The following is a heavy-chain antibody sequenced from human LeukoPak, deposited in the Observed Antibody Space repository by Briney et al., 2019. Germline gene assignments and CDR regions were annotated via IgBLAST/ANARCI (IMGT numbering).Heavy chain of an antibody. CDR3: AKTLIAAAGLFDY. Sequence: PGGSLRLSCAASGFTFSSYSMNWVRQAPGKGLEWVSSISSSSSYIYYADSVKGRFTISRDNAKNSLYLQMNSLRAEDTAVYYCAKTLIAAAGLFDYWGQGTLVTVSS. D-gene: IGHD6-13*01. CDR1: GFTFSSYS. CDR2: ISSSSSYI. J-gene: IGHJ4*02. V-gene: IGHV3-21*01.